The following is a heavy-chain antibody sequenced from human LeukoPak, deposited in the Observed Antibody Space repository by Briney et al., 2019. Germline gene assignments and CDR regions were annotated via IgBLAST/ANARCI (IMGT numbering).Heavy chain of an antibody. J-gene: IGHJ2*01. CDR3: ARGGSAWSWYLGL. D-gene: IGHD6-19*01. CDR1: GGSISTSNYY. V-gene: IGHV4-39*07. Sequence: SETLSLTCTVSGGSISTSNYYWGWIRQPPGKGLEWIGNIFYSGSTYYSPSLRSRVTISLDTSRNQFSMKLSSVTAADTAVYYCARGGSAWSWYLGLWGRGTLITVSS. CDR2: IFYSGST.